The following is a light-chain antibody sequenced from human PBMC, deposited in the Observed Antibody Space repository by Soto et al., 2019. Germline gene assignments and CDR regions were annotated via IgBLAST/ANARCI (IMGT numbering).Light chain of an antibody. Sequence: DIQMTQSPSSVSASVGDRVTITCRASQGIDTYLAWYQQKPGKAPNLLIYAASNLQNGVPSRFSGSGSGTDFTLTISSLQPEDFATYYCQQAKGFPLTFGGWTKVESK. CDR3: QQAKGFPLT. V-gene: IGKV1-12*01. CDR2: AAS. CDR1: QGIDTY. J-gene: IGKJ4*01.